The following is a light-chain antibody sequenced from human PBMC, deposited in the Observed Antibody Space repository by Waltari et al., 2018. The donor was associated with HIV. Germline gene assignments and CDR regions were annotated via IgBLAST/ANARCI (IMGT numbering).Light chain of an antibody. J-gene: IGLJ3*02. Sequence: SYELTQPPSVSVSPGQTARITCSGDALPKQFAYWYQQKPGQAPLMVIYKDNTRPSGIPDRFSGSMSGTTVTLIISGVQAEDEADYYCESADDSGDYWVFGGGTKLSVL. CDR1: ALPKQF. V-gene: IGLV3-25*03. CDR3: ESADDSGDYWV. CDR2: KDN.